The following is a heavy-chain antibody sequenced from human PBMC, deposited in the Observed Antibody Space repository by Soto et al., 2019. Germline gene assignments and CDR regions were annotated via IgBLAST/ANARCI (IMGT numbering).Heavy chain of an antibody. CDR2: IYWDDDI. V-gene: IGHV2-5*02. Sequence: QITLKESGPTLVEPTQTLTLTCTFSGFSLSTTGVSVGWIRQPPGKALEWLALIYWDDDIRYSPSLKSRLTIIKDTSKNQVVLTMTNMDPVDSAPYYCAHSRTHYYVSGSSYLGPNWFDPWGQGTLVTVSS. J-gene: IGHJ5*02. D-gene: IGHD3-10*01. CDR1: GFSLSTTGVS. CDR3: AHSRTHYYVSGSSYLGPNWFDP.